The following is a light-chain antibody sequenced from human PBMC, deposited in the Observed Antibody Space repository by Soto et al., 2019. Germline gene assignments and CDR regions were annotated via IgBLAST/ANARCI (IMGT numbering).Light chain of an antibody. J-gene: IGKJ1*01. CDR3: QRYGNSPPWT. V-gene: IGKV3-20*01. Sequence: EIVLTQSPTTLSLSPGERATLSCRASQSVGSSYLAWYQQKPGQAPRLLMYDVSTRDTGNPNRFSSSGSGTNCTLTISRLEPEDFAVYYCQRYGNSPPWTFGQGTKVEIK. CDR1: QSVGSSY. CDR2: DVS.